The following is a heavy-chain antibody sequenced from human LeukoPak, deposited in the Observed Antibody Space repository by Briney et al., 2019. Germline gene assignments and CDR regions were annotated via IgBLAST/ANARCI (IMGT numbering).Heavy chain of an antibody. V-gene: IGHV4-59*01. CDR2: ISYSGST. Sequence: PSETLYLTCTVSGGSISNYYWNWIRQPPGKGLEWIGYISYSGSTNYNPSLKSRVTISVDTSKNQFSLKLSSVTAADTAVYYCASGRDGYTYDAFDIWGQGTMVTVSS. D-gene: IGHD5-24*01. J-gene: IGHJ3*02. CDR1: GGSISNYY. CDR3: ASGRDGYTYDAFDI.